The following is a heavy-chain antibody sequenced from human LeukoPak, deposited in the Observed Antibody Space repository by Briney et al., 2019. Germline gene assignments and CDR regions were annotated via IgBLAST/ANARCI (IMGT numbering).Heavy chain of an antibody. Sequence: PSETLSLTCTVSGTVSGASINIFYWSWIRQPPGKGLEWIGYIYSSGSSNYNPSLKSRANISADTSKNQFSLKLNSVTAADTAIYYCATHDDRSYGSFHYWGQGTLVTVAS. CDR3: ATHDDRSYGSFHY. J-gene: IGHJ4*02. D-gene: IGHD5-18*01. V-gene: IGHV4-59*01. CDR1: GASINIFY. CDR2: IYSSGSS.